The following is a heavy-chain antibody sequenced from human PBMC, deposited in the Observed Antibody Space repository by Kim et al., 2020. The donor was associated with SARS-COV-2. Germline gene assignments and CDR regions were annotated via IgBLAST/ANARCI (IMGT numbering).Heavy chain of an antibody. CDR3: ARETFRAFDI. Sequence: GDTDYAQRFQGRLTMTRDTSISTAYMELSSLRSDDTAVYYCARETFRAFDIWGQGTMVTVSS. J-gene: IGHJ3*02. CDR2: GDT. V-gene: IGHV1-2*02. D-gene: IGHD3-10*01.